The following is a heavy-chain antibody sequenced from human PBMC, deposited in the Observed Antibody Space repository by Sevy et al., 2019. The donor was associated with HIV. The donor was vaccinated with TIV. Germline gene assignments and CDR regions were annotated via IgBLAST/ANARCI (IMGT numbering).Heavy chain of an antibody. CDR1: GFTFGNYA. Sequence: GGSLRLSCAGSGFTFGNYAMYWVRQSPGKGLEWVSGISWNSGSMGYADAVEGRFTIYRDNAKNSLHLEMNSLRPEDTALYYCAKGVSGGNSGAAFDYWGQGTRVTVSS. D-gene: IGHD2-15*01. CDR2: ISWNSGSM. CDR3: AKGVSGGNSGAAFDY. V-gene: IGHV3-9*01. J-gene: IGHJ4*02.